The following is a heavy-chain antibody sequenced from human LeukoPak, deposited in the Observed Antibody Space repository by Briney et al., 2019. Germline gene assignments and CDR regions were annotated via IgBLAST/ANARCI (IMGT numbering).Heavy chain of an antibody. CDR1: GYTFSSYW. V-gene: IGHV5-51*01. J-gene: IGHJ6*02. CDR3: ARKASSYYGIDV. CDR2: IYPSDSDT. Sequence: GESLKISCKGSGYTFSSYWIGWVRQMPGKGLEWMGIIYPSDSDTRYRPSFQGQVTISADKSISTAYLQWSSLKASDTAIYYCARKASSYYGIDVWGQGTTVIVSS.